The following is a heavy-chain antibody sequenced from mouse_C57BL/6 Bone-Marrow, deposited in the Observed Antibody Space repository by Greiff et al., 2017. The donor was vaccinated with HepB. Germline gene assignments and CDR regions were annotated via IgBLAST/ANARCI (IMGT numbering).Heavy chain of an antibody. D-gene: IGHD4-1*01. V-gene: IGHV1-69*01. CDR1: GYTFTSYW. Sequence: QVQLQQPGAELVMPGASVKLSCKASGYTFTSYWMHWVKQRPGQGLEWIGEIDPSDSYTNYNQKFKGKSKLTVDKSSSTAYMQLSSLTSEDSAVYYCARGGLTGTLYWYFDVWGTGTTVTVSS. CDR3: ARGGLTGTLYWYFDV. J-gene: IGHJ1*03. CDR2: IDPSDSYT.